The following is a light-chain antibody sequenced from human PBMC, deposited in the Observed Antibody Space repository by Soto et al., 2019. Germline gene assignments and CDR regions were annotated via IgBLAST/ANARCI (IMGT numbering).Light chain of an antibody. V-gene: IGKV1-6*01. CDR3: LQDYSHPRT. CDR2: ATS. Sequence: AIQMTQSPSSLSASVGDRVTITCRASQGIRNDLGWYQQRPGKAPKLLIYATSNLKTGVPSRFSGSGSGTDFTLTSSSLQPEDFASYYRLQDYSHPRTFGQGTKVEIK. CDR1: QGIRND. J-gene: IGKJ1*01.